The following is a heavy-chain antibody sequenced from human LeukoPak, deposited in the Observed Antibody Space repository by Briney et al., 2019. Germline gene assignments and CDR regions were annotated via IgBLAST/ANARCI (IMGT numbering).Heavy chain of an antibody. J-gene: IGHJ4*02. Sequence: GGSLRLSCAESGFTVSSNYMSWVRQAPGKGLEWVSVIYSGGSTYYADSVRGRFTISRDNSKNTLHLQMNGLRAEDTAVYYCARDMYTGNPFDYWGQGTLVTVSS. D-gene: IGHD1-14*01. V-gene: IGHV3-66*01. CDR2: IYSGGST. CDR3: ARDMYTGNPFDY. CDR1: GFTVSSNY.